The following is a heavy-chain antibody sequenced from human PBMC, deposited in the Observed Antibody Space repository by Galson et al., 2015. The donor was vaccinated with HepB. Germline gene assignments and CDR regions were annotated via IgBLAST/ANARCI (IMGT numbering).Heavy chain of an antibody. CDR1: GGSISSNNW. CDR2: IYHSGAI. V-gene: IGHV4-4*01. J-gene: IGHJ6*02. Sequence: LSLTCAVSGGSISSNNWWTWVRQAPGKGLEWIGEIYHSGAINYNLSIKSRVTISIDKSKNQFALWLSSVTPADTGVYFCARDMDTGGPLRLGMDVWGQGTTVTVSS. CDR3: ARDMDTGGPLRLGMDV. D-gene: IGHD3-3*01.